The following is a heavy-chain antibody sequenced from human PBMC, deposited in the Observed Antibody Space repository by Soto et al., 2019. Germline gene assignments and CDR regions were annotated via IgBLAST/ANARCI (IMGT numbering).Heavy chain of an antibody. J-gene: IGHJ6*02. Sequence: QLQLVQSGAEVKKPGSSVKVSCKTSGGAFSSYDISWVRQAPGQGLEWMGGIIPLFGTTNYAQKFQGRVTLTADESTSTVYMNLYSLRYEDTAVYYCARGLTEGYFGMDVWGQGTTVTVSS. CDR2: IIPLFGTT. CDR3: ARGLTEGYFGMDV. CDR1: GGAFSSYD. V-gene: IGHV1-69*01.